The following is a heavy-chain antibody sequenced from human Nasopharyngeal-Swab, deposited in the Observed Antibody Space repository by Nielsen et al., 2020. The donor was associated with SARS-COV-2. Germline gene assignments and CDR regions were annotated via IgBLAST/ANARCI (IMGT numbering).Heavy chain of an antibody. D-gene: IGHD3-3*01. V-gene: IGHV3-7*03. J-gene: IGHJ4*02. CDR3: ARDGSRFLEWLLAYYFDY. Sequence: SWVRQAPGKGLEWVANIKQDGSENYYVDSMRGRITISRDNAKNSLYLQMNSLRAEDTAVYYCARDGSRFLEWLLAYYFDYWGQGALVTVSS. CDR2: IKQDGSEN.